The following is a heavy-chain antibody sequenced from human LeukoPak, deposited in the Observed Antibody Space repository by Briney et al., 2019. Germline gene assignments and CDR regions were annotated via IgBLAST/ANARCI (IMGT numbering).Heavy chain of an antibody. Sequence: GGSLRLSCAASGFTFSSYAMHWVRQAPGKGLEYVSAISSNGGSTYYANSVKGRFTISRDNSKNTLYLQMGSLRAEDMAVYYCARGPVGYYDPLIWGQGTLVTVSS. CDR1: GFTFSSYA. D-gene: IGHD3-16*01. J-gene: IGHJ4*02. CDR3: ARGPVGYYDPLI. CDR2: ISSNGGST. V-gene: IGHV3-64*01.